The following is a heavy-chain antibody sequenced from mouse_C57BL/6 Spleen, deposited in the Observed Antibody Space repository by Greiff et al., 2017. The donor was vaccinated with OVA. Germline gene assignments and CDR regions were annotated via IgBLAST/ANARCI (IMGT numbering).Heavy chain of an antibody. CDR3: VAREYYFDY. CDR1: GYTFTSHW. D-gene: IGHD3-1*01. CDR2: IFPGSGIT. V-gene: IGHV1-56*01. Sequence: QVQLQQSGPELVRPGASVQISCKAPGYTFTSHWLQWVRQRPVQGLEWIGEIFPGSGITYYNEKFKGKATLTVDTSSSTAYMQLSSMTSEDPAVYFCVAREYYFDYGGQGTTLTVSS. J-gene: IGHJ2*01.